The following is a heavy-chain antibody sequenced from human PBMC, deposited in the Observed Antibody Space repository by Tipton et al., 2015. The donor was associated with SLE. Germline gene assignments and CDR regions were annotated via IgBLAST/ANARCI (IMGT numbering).Heavy chain of an antibody. CDR3: ARDSTSHWGGYYYYYGMDV. V-gene: IGHV4-39*07. D-gene: IGHD2-2*01. J-gene: IGHJ6*04. CDR2: IYYSGST. CDR1: VGSISSSSYY. Sequence: TLSLTCTVSVGSISSSSYYWGWIRQPPGKGLERIGSIYYSGSTYYNPSLKSRVTISVDTSKNQFSLKLSSVTAADTAVYYCARDSTSHWGGYYYYYGMDVWGEGTTVTVSA.